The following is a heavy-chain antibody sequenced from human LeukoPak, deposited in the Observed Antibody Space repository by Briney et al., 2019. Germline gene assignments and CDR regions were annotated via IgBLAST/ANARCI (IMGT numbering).Heavy chain of an antibody. Sequence: GGSLRLSCAASGFTFSSYAMHWVRQAPGKGLEWVAVISYDGSNKYYADSVKGRFTISRDNSKNTVYLQMNSLRVEDTAVYYCAKPLSGSPYYFDFWGQGTLVTVSS. CDR3: AKPLSGSPYYFDF. V-gene: IGHV3-30*04. J-gene: IGHJ4*02. CDR1: GFTFSSYA. CDR2: ISYDGSNK. D-gene: IGHD1-26*01.